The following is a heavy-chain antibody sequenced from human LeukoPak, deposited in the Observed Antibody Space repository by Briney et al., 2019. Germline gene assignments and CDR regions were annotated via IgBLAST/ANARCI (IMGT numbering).Heavy chain of an antibody. Sequence: GASVKVSCKASGGTFSSYAISWVRLAPGQGLEWMGGIIPIFGTANYAQKFQGRVTITADESTSTAYMELSSLRSEDTAVYYCATSMVRGVDTTYYFDYWGQGTLVTVSS. V-gene: IGHV1-69*13. D-gene: IGHD3-10*01. J-gene: IGHJ4*02. CDR1: GGTFSSYA. CDR2: IIPIFGTA. CDR3: ATSMVRGVDTTYYFDY.